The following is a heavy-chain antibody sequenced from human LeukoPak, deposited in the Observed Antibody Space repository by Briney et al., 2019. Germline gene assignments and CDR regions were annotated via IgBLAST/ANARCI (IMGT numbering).Heavy chain of an antibody. J-gene: IGHJ6*03. Sequence: ASVKVSCKASGGTFSSYAISWVRQAPGQGLEWMGGIIPIFGTANYAQKFQGRVTITTDEYTSTAYMELSSLRSEDTAVYYCASHLDCSGGSCYSVYYYYMDVWGKGTTVTVSS. V-gene: IGHV1-69*05. CDR3: ASHLDCSGGSCYSVYYYYMDV. D-gene: IGHD2-15*01. CDR1: GGTFSSYA. CDR2: IIPIFGTA.